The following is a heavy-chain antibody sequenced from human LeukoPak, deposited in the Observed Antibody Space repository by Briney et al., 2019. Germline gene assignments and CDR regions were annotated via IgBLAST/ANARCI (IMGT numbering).Heavy chain of an antibody. CDR3: AKNGVGYNWFDP. CDR1: GGSIISYY. Sequence: PSETLSLTCTDSGGSIISYYWSWIRQPPGKGLEWIGYIYYSGTTNYNPSLKSRVTISVDTSRNQFALKLSSVTAADTAVYYCAKNGVGYNWFDPWGQGTLVTVSS. J-gene: IGHJ5*02. V-gene: IGHV4-59*08. CDR2: IYYSGTT. D-gene: IGHD2-8*01.